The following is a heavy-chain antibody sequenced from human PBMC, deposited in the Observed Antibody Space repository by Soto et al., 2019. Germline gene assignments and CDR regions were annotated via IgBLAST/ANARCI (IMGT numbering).Heavy chain of an antibody. CDR3: ARGQYYYDSSGYYYYFDY. Sequence: SVKVSCKASGGTFSSYAISWVRQAPGQGLEWMGGIIPIFGTANYAQKFQGRVTITADESTSTAYMELSSLRSEDTAVYYCARGQYYYDSSGYYYYFDYWGQGTLVTVSS. V-gene: IGHV1-69*13. CDR2: IIPIFGTA. J-gene: IGHJ4*02. D-gene: IGHD3-22*01. CDR1: GGTFSSYA.